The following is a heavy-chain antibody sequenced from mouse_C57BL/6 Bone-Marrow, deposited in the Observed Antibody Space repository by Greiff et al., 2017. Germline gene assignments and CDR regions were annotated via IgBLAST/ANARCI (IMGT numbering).Heavy chain of an antibody. J-gene: IGHJ2*01. CDR3: AREEPYYGNSYYFDY. Sequence: QVQLQQSGPELVKPGASVKISCKASGYSFTSYYIHWVKQRPGQGLEWIGWIYPGSGNTKYNEKFKGKATLTADTSSSTAYMQLSSLTSEDSAVYYCAREEPYYGNSYYFDYWGQGTTLTVSS. V-gene: IGHV1-66*01. CDR2: IYPGSGNT. CDR1: GYSFTSYY. D-gene: IGHD2-10*01.